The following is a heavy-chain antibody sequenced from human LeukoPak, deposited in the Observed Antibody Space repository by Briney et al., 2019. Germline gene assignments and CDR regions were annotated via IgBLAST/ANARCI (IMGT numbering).Heavy chain of an antibody. CDR3: ARDWLNGYGDYGYFDY. D-gene: IGHD4-17*01. J-gene: IGHJ4*02. Sequence: GGSLRLSCAASGFPFSDDWMSWVRQAPGKGLEWVGRIKRKGDGGTTDYAAPVKGRFTISRDNAKNSLYLQMNSLRAEDTAVYYCARDWLNGYGDYGYFDYWGQGTLVTVSS. CDR1: GFPFSDDW. CDR2: IKRKGDGGTT. V-gene: IGHV3-15*01.